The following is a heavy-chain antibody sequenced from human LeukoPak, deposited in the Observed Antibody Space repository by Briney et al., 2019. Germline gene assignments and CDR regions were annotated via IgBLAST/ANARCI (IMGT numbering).Heavy chain of an antibody. Sequence: SETLSLTCTVSGGSISSSIYYWGWIRPPPGKGLEWIGTIYFSGSTYYNPSLKSRVTISVDTSKNQFSLKLSSVTAADTAVYYCASGYYYDSSGYSYFDYWGQGTLVTVSS. CDR1: GGSISSSIYY. J-gene: IGHJ4*02. D-gene: IGHD3-22*01. CDR2: IYFSGST. CDR3: ASGYYYDSSGYSYFDY. V-gene: IGHV4-39*01.